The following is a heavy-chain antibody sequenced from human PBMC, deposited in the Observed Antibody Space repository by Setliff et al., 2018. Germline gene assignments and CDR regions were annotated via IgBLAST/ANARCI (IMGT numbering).Heavy chain of an antibody. D-gene: IGHD2-2*01. CDR2: IYHDGNPKFNPSV. CDR1: GVSVNSLTW. V-gene: IGHV4-4*02. CDR3: TRGGERYHTAN. J-gene: IGHJ4*02. Sequence: SETLSLTCAVSGVSVNSLTWWSWVRQTPGKGLEWIGFIYHDGNPKFNPSVNYNPSLKSRITMSIDKSKNQFSLNFRSVTAADTAVYYCTRGGERYHTANWGQGALVTVSS.